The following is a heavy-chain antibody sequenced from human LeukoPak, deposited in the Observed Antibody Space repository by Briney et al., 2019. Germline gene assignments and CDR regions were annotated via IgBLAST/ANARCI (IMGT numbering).Heavy chain of an antibody. CDR3: ARGGLPIYYYYMDV. CDR2: INPNSGGT. Sequence: ASVKVSCKASGYTFTGYFIHWVRQAPGQGLEWMGWINPNSGGTNYAQKFQGRVTMTRDTSISTAYMDLSRLRSDDTAVYFCARGGLPIYYYYMDVWGKGATVTVSS. CDR1: GYTFTGYF. D-gene: IGHD4-11*01. V-gene: IGHV1-2*02. J-gene: IGHJ6*03.